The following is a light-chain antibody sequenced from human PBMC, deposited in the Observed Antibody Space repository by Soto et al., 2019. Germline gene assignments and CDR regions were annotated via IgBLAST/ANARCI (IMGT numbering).Light chain of an antibody. Sequence: DIQMTQSPSSLCASVGDRVTITCQASQDISNYLNWYQQKPGKAPKLLIYDASNLETGVPSRFSGSASGTEFSLTITSLQPEDFATYYCQQLFDSPITFGQGTRLEI. CDR3: QQLFDSPIT. V-gene: IGKV1-33*01. J-gene: IGKJ5*01. CDR2: DAS. CDR1: QDISNY.